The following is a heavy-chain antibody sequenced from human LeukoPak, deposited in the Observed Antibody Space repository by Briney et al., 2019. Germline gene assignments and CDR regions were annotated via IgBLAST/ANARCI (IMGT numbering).Heavy chain of an antibody. D-gene: IGHD1-20*01. V-gene: IGHV1-46*01. J-gene: IGHJ4*02. CDR2: INPSSGNT. CDR3: ARHSLIGTTPFDY. Sequence: ASVTVSCKASGYTFISYYIHWVRQAPGQGLEWMGLINPSSGNTPYAQQFQGRVTMTSDTSTSTVYMELSSLRSEDTAVYYCARHSLIGTTPFDYWGQGTLVTVPS. CDR1: GYTFISYY.